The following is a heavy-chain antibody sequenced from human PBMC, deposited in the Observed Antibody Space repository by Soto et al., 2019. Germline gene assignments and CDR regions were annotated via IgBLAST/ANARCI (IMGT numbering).Heavy chain of an antibody. CDR1: GDTSTSYY. V-gene: IGHV4-59*01. CDR3: ARDFYDSVGYTRFDS. D-gene: IGHD3-22*01. J-gene: IGHJ5*01. Sequence: PSETLSLTCTVSGDTSTSYYWGWIRQAPGKGLEWVGHIYNSGTSTHNPSLNGRVTISIDMSKKQFSLKLTSLTSADMAVYYCARDFYDSVGYTRFDSWSQGTLVTVSS. CDR2: IYNSGTS.